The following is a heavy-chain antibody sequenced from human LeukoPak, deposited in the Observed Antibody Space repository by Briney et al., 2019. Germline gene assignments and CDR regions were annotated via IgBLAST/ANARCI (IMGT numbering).Heavy chain of an antibody. CDR1: GFTFSSYW. CDR2: IKQDGGEK. J-gene: IGHJ6*03. V-gene: IGHV3-7*01. D-gene: IGHD1-7*01. Sequence: PVGSLRLSCAASGFTFSSYWMSWVRQAPGKGLEWVANIKQDGGEKYYVDSVKGRFTISRDNAKNSLYLQMNSLRAEDTAVYYCARAKTVWKLPPYYYYMDVWGKGTTVTVSS. CDR3: ARAKTVWKLPPYYYYMDV.